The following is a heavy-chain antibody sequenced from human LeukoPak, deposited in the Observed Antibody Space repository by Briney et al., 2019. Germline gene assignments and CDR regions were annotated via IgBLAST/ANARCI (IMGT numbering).Heavy chain of an antibody. CDR2: MNPNSGDT. CDR1: GYTFTSYD. D-gene: IGHD2-2*01. CDR3: ARRIYGYCSSTSCCDYAFDL. J-gene: IGHJ3*01. V-gene: IGHV1-8*01. Sequence: ASVKVSCKASGYTFTSYDINWVRQATGQGLEWMGWMNPNSGDTGYAQKFQGRVTMTRSTSISTAYMELSGLRSDDTAVYYCARRIYGYCSSTSCCDYAFDLWGQGTMVTVSS.